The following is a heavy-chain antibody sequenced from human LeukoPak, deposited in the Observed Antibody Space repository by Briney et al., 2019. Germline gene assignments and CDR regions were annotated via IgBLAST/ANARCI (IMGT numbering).Heavy chain of an antibody. CDR1: GGTFSSYA. CDR2: IIPILGIA. CDR3: ARDSQLLLFYYFDY. J-gene: IGHJ4*02. V-gene: IGHV1-69*04. Sequence: SVKVSCKASGGTFSSYAISWVRQAPGQGLEWMGRIIPILGIANYAQKFQGRVTITAGKSTSTAYMELSSLRSEDTAVYYCARDSQLLLFYYFDYWGQGTLVTVSS. D-gene: IGHD2-2*01.